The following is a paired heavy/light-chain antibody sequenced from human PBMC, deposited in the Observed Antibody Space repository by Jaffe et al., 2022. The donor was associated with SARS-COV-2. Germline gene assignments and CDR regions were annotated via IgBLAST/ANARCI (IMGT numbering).Light chain of an antibody. Sequence: QAGLTQPPSVSKGLRQTATLTCTGNNNNVAYQGAAWLQQHQGHPPKLLSYRNNDRPSGISERFSASRSGNTASLTISGLQPEDEADYYCSAWDTSLTAWVFGGGTKLTVL. J-gene: IGLJ3*02. V-gene: IGLV10-54*01. CDR1: NNNVAYQG. CDR3: SAWDTSLTAWV. CDR2: RNN.
Heavy chain of an antibody. CDR1: GDSISSGTYY. CDR2: IYISGRT. CDR3: ARIDYGDLRHAFDI. D-gene: IGHD4-17*01. V-gene: IGHV4-61*02. Sequence: QVQLQESGPGLVKPSQTLSLTCTVSGDSISSGTYYWSWIRQSAGKGLEWIGRIYISGRTNYNSLLTSRVTISLDTSENQLSLKLSSVTAADTAVYYCARIDYGDLRHAFDIWGQGTMVTVSS. J-gene: IGHJ3*02.